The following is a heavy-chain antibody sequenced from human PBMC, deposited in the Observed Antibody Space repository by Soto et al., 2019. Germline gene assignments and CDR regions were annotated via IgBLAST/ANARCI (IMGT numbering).Heavy chain of an antibody. CDR3: ARKKGYSYGPHYFDY. J-gene: IGHJ4*02. CDR1: GGSVSSGGYY. Sequence: QVQLQESGPGLVKPSQTLSLTCTVSGGSVSSGGYYWSWIRQHPGKGLEWIGYIYYSGNTFYNPSLKSRVTISVDTSKNQFSRKLSSVTAADTAVYYCARKKGYSYGPHYFDYWGQGTRVTVSS. CDR2: IYYSGNT. V-gene: IGHV4-31*03. D-gene: IGHD5-18*01.